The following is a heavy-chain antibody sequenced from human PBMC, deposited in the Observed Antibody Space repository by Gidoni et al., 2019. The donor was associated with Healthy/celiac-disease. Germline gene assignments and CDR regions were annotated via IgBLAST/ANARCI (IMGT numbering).Heavy chain of an antibody. CDR3: AKDSYGEGYYYMDV. V-gene: IGHV3-9*01. CDR2: ISWNSGSI. Sequence: EVQLVESGRGLVQPGSSLRLSCAAPDFTLAVYAMHWGRQAPGKGLEWVSGISWNSGSIGYADSVKGQFTISRDNAKNSLYLQMNSLRAEDTALYCCAKDSYGEGYYYMDVWGKGTTVTVSS. D-gene: IGHD4-17*01. CDR1: DFTLAVYA. J-gene: IGHJ6*03.